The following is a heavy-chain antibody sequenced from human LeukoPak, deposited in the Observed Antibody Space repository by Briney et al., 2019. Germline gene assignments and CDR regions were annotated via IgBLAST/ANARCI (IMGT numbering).Heavy chain of an antibody. CDR2: IYPTGST. Sequence: TSETLSLTCTVSAGSLNTYYWSWIRQPPGKGLEWIGYIYPTGSTNYNPSLKSRVTISVDTSKNQFSLKLSSVTAADTAVYYCARRPTWIQLLGAFDIWGQGTMVTVSS. V-gene: IGHV4-59*01. CDR1: AGSLNTYY. D-gene: IGHD5-18*01. CDR3: ARRPTWIQLLGAFDI. J-gene: IGHJ3*02.